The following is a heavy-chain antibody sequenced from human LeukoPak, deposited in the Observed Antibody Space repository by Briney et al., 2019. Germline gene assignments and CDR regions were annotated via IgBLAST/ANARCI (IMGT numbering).Heavy chain of an antibody. V-gene: IGHV4-31*03. D-gene: IGHD2-2*01. Sequence: SETLSLTCTVSGGSISSGGYYWSWIRQHPGKGQEWIGYIYYSGSTYYNPSLKSRVTISVDTSKNQFSLKLSSVTAADTAVYYCASGSIDIVVVPALDYWGQGTLVTVSS. CDR2: IYYSGST. CDR3: ASGSIDIVVVPALDY. J-gene: IGHJ4*02. CDR1: GGSISSGGYY.